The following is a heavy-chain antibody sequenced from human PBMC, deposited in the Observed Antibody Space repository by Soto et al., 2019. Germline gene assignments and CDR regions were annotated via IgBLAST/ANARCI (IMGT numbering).Heavy chain of an antibody. J-gene: IGHJ3*02. CDR1: GYTFSNYA. V-gene: IGHV1-3*04. Sequence: GASVKVSCKASGYTFSNYAIHWVRQAPGQRLQWMGWINTGNSNTKSSQKLQGRVTITRDTSASTVYMQLSSLTSEDTAVYYCARDFINWNYATHDAFDIWGQGSMVTVSS. CDR3: ARDFINWNYATHDAFDI. D-gene: IGHD1-7*01. CDR2: INTGNSNT.